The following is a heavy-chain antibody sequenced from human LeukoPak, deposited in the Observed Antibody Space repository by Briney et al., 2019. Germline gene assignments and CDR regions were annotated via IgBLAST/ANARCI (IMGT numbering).Heavy chain of an antibody. D-gene: IGHD5-24*01. J-gene: IGHJ5*02. CDR1: GYTFTSYD. CDR2: MNPNSGNT. V-gene: IGHV1-8*03. Sequence: ASVKVSCKASGYTFTSYDINWVRQATGQGLEWMGWMNPNSGNTGYAQKFQGRVTITRNTSISTAYMELSSLRSEDTAVYYCARERVEMTTSHPFDPWGQGILVTVSS. CDR3: ARERVEMTTSHPFDP.